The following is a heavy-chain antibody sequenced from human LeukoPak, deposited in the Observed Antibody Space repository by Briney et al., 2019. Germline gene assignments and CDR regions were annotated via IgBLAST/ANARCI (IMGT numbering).Heavy chain of an antibody. J-gene: IGHJ1*01. D-gene: IGHD2-15*01. CDR3: ASTFPYCSDDDCAL. V-gene: IGHV3-21*01. CDR2: ITTTFYT. Sequence: PGGSLRLSCAASGFTFSSYSFNWVRQVPGKGLEWVSSITTTFYTYYTDSVKGRFTISRDNAKNSLYLQMISLRAEDTAVYYCASTFPYCSDDDCALGGQGTLVTVSS. CDR1: GFTFSSYS.